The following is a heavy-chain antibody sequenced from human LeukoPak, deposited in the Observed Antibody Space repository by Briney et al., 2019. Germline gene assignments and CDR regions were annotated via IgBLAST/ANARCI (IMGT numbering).Heavy chain of an antibody. CDR2: IIPILGIA. CDR3: ASRYCSSTSCRYYYYGMDV. Sequence: SVKVSCKASGGTFSSYAIRWVRQAPGQGLEWMGRIIPILGIANYAQKFQGRVTITADKSTSTAYMELSSLRSEDTAVYYCASRYCSSTSCRYYYYGMDVWGQGTTVTVSS. D-gene: IGHD2-2*01. CDR1: GGTFSSYA. J-gene: IGHJ6*02. V-gene: IGHV1-69*04.